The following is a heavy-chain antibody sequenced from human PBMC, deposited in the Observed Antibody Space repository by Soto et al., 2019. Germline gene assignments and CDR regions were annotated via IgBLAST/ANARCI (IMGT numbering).Heavy chain of an antibody. CDR1: GFSFRYYG. D-gene: IGHD4-17*01. J-gene: IGHJ4*02. Sequence: QVQLVESGGGVVQPGRSLRLSCAASGFSFRYYGMLWVRQAPGKGLEWVALISYDGSDEYYADSVKGRFTISRDNSNNTLYLQMNSPKSEDTAVYYCAKDRRDYGGNIFDYWGQGTVVTVSS. CDR3: AKDRRDYGGNIFDY. V-gene: IGHV3-30*18. CDR2: ISYDGSDE.